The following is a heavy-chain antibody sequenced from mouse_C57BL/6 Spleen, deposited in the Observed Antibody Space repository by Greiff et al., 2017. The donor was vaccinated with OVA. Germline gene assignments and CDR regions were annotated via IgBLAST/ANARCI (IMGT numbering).Heavy chain of an antibody. CDR1: GYTFTSYW. V-gene: IGHV1-7*01. CDR3: ARSSLITTVVATNFDY. J-gene: IGHJ2*01. Sequence: QVQLKQSGAELAKPGASVKLSCKASGYTFTSYWMHWVQQRPGQGLEWIGYINHSSGYTKYNQKFKDKATLTADKSSSTAYMQLSSLTYEDSAVYYCARSSLITTVVATNFDYWGQGTTLTVSS. D-gene: IGHD1-1*01. CDR2: INHSSGYT.